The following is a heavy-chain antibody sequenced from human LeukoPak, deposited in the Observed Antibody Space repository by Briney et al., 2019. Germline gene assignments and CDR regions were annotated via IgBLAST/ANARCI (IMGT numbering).Heavy chain of an antibody. CDR1: GYSISGGYY. CDR2: IYHSGTT. J-gene: IGHJ4*02. CDR3: TRVGVGATNPLR. Sequence: SETLSLTCAVSGYSISGGYYWGWIRQPPGKGLEWIGSIYHSGTTYYNPSLKSRVTISVDTSKNQFSLKLSSVTAADTAVYYCTRVGVGATNPLRWAQGTLVTVSS. V-gene: IGHV4-38-2*01. D-gene: IGHD1-26*01.